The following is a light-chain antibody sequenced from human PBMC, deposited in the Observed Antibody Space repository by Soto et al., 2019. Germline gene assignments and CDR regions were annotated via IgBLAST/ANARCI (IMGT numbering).Light chain of an antibody. V-gene: IGKV1-5*03. J-gene: IGKJ1*01. CDR3: QHYNSYSEA. CDR1: QTISSW. CDR2: KAS. Sequence: DIQMTQSPSTLSGSVGDRVTITCRASQTISSWLAWYQQRPGKAPKLLIYKASTLKSGVPSRLSGSGSGTEFTLTISSLQPDDFATYYCQHYNSYSEAFGQGTTVDIK.